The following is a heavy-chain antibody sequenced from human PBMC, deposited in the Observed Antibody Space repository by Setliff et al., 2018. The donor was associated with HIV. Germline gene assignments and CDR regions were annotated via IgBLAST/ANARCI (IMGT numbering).Heavy chain of an antibody. Sequence: SETLSLTCAVSGGSISSYFWSWVRQSPGKGLEWIGYIYNSGSTRYNPSLESRVTISVDTSKNGFSLKLTSVTAADTAVYYCARDKEGATHAYDIWGQGTMVTVSS. CDR2: IYNSGST. CDR1: GGSISSYF. V-gene: IGHV4-4*08. D-gene: IGHD1-26*01. J-gene: IGHJ3*02. CDR3: ARDKEGATHAYDI.